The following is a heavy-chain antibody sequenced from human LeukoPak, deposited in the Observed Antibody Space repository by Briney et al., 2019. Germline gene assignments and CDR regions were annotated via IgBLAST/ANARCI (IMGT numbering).Heavy chain of an antibody. CDR3: ARGHDSSGSNFDY. Sequence: SVKVSCKASGGTFSSYAISWVRQAPGQGLEWMGGIIPIFGTANYAQKFQGRVTITADESTSTAYMELSSLRSGDTAVYYCARGHDSSGSNFDYWGQGTLVTVSS. J-gene: IGHJ4*02. V-gene: IGHV1-69*13. CDR2: IIPIFGTA. D-gene: IGHD3-22*01. CDR1: GGTFSSYA.